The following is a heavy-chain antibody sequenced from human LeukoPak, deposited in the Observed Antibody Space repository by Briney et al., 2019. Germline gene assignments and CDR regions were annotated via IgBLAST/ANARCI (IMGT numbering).Heavy chain of an antibody. V-gene: IGHV4-59*08. CDR2: IYYSGST. CDR3: ARNIEGAWTLDAFDI. D-gene: IGHD1-1*01. Sequence: SETLSLTCTVSDSAFNSNYSSWIRRPPGKGLEWIWYIYYSGSTNYNPSLKSRVTISVDTSKNQFSLKLSSVTAADTAVYYCARNIEGAWTLDAFDIWGQGTMVTVSS. CDR1: DSAFNSNY. J-gene: IGHJ3*02.